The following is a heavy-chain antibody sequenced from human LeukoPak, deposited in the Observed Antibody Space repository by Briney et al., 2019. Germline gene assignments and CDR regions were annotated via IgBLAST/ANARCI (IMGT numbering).Heavy chain of an antibody. CDR3: ARVRHGAFDI. J-gene: IGHJ3*02. Sequence: PSETLSLTCTVSGGSISSYYWSWIRQPPGKGLEWIGYIYYSGSTNFNPSLKSRVTISVDTSNNQFSLKLSSVTAADTAVYYCARVRHGAFDIWGQGTMVTVSS. CDR2: IYYSGST. CDR1: GGSISSYY. V-gene: IGHV4-59*01.